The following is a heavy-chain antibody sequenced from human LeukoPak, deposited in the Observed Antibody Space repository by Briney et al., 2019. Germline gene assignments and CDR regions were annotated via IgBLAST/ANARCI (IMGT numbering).Heavy chain of an antibody. V-gene: IGHV4-4*07. CDR2: VYTSGNT. J-gene: IGHJ4*02. Sequence: SETLSLTCTVSGGSIRSYYWSWIRQPAGKGLEWIGRVYTSGNTNYNSSLKSRATISVDTSKNQFSLKLSSVTAADTAVYYCARDNSGSYFAVFDYWGQGTLFTVSS. CDR3: ARDNSGSYFAVFDY. CDR1: GGSIRSYY. D-gene: IGHD1-26*01.